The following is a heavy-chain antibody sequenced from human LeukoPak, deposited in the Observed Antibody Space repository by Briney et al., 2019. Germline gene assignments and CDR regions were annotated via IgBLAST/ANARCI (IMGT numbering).Heavy chain of an antibody. CDR2: ISRISTAI. D-gene: IGHD5-24*01. CDR1: GFTIDYFA. V-gene: IGHV3-48*01. J-gene: IGHJ5*02. CDR3: ARDGYNWADL. Sequence: PGGSLRLSCAASGFTIDYFAMSWVRQTPGKGLEWIAYISRISTAIQYADSVKGRFTISRDNGENSLFLQMNSLRVEDTALYYCARDGYNWADLWGQGTLVTVSS.